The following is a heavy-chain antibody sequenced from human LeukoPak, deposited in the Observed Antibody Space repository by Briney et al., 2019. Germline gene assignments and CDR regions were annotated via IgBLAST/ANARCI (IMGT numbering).Heavy chain of an antibody. CDR3: AKGVYYYYYYMDV. Sequence: GASVKVSCKASGYTFTGYYMHWVRQAPGQGLEWMGRINPNSGGTNYAQKFQGRVTMTRDTSISTAYMELSRLRSDDTAVYYCAKGVYYYYYYMDVWGKGTTVTVSS. J-gene: IGHJ6*03. CDR2: INPNSGGT. V-gene: IGHV1-2*06. D-gene: IGHD3-16*01. CDR1: GYTFTGYY.